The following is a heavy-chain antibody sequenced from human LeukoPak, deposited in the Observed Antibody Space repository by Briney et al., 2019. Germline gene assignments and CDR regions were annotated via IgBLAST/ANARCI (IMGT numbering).Heavy chain of an antibody. D-gene: IGHD5-12*01. CDR3: ARVRATFSPHFDN. J-gene: IGHJ4*02. CDR2: INSDGSIT. Sequence: GGSLRLSCTASGFTFSIYWMHWVRQAPGKGPVWVSRINSDGSITNYADSVKGRFTISRDNAKNTLYLQMNSLRAEDTAVYYCARVRATFSPHFDNWGQGTLVTVSS. CDR1: GFTFSIYW. V-gene: IGHV3-74*01.